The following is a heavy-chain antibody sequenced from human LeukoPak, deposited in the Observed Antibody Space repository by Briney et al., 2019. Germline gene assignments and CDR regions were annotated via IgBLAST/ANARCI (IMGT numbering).Heavy chain of an antibody. D-gene: IGHD3-22*01. Sequence: VASVKVSCKASGYTFTGYYMHWVRQAPGQGLEWMGWINPNSGDTTFAQKFQGRVTMTRDTSISTVFMELSRLRSDDTAVYYCARDRGGPYYYDSSGSDYWGQGTLVTVSS. CDR1: GYTFTGYY. J-gene: IGHJ4*02. CDR2: INPNSGDT. CDR3: ARDRGGPYYYDSSGSDY. V-gene: IGHV1-2*02.